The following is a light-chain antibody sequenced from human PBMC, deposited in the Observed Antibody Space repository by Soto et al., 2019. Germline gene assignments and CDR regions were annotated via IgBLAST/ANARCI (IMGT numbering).Light chain of an antibody. CDR2: EVR. J-gene: IGLJ2*01. V-gene: IGLV2-14*01. Sequence: QAASVSGSPGQSITISCAGTMRDVGAYNLVSWYQQHPGSAPQLIIYEVRNRPSGISFRFSGSKSGNTASLTISGLQAEDEADFYCSSYTSKSSLIFGGGTKLTVL. CDR3: SSYTSKSSLI. CDR1: MRDVGAYNL.